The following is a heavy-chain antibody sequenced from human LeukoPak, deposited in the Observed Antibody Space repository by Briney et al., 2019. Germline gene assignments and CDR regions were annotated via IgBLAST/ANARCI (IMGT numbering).Heavy chain of an antibody. Sequence: SGGSLRLSCEAAGFTFSTYGMHWVCQAPGKGLEWLAVISYDGSNKYYADSVKGRFTISRDNSKNTLYLQMNSLRAEDTAVYYCAKAGTRTTVVTWAEYFQHWGQGTLVTVSS. J-gene: IGHJ1*01. D-gene: IGHD4-23*01. CDR3: AKAGTRTTVVTWAEYFQH. CDR1: GFTFSTYG. V-gene: IGHV3-33*05. CDR2: ISYDGSNK.